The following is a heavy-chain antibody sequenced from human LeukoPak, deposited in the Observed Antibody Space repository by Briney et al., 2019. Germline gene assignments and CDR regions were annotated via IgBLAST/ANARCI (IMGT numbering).Heavy chain of an antibody. Sequence: GASVKVSCKASGYTFTSYYIHWVRQAPGQGLEWMGVINPNSGSTCYAQKFQGRVTMTRDTSTSTVYMELSSLRSEDTAVYYCARDWGGYCSGGYCYGPFDYWGQGTLVTVSS. CDR2: INPNSGST. CDR1: GYTFTSYY. J-gene: IGHJ4*02. D-gene: IGHD2-15*01. V-gene: IGHV1-46*01. CDR3: ARDWGGYCSGGYCYGPFDY.